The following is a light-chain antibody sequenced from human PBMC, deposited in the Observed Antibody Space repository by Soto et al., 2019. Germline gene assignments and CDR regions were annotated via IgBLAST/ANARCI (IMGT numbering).Light chain of an antibody. V-gene: IGKV3-20*01. CDR1: LRLSSSY. Sequence: VLTQSPGTLSFSTGGRASLSCRATLRLSSSYFAWYQQKPGQAPRLLIYGASSRAAGIPDSFTGIGSGTEFTRPINRVEPEDFAVYFCQHHRTFGEGTKVDIK. J-gene: IGKJ1*01. CDR2: GAS. CDR3: QHHRT.